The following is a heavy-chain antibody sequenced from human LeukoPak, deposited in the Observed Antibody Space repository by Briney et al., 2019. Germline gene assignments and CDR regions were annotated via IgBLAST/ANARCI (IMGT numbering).Heavy chain of an antibody. D-gene: IGHD3-16*02. CDR3: ARHYDYVWGSYRYTNDAFDI. J-gene: IGHJ3*02. Sequence: PGGSLRLSCAASGFTVSSNYMSWVRQAPGKGLEWVSGINWNGGSTGYADSVKGRFTISRDNAKNSLYLQMNSLRAEDTALYYCARHYDYVWGSYRYTNDAFDIWGQGTMVTVSS. CDR1: GFTVSSNY. CDR2: INWNGGST. V-gene: IGHV3-20*04.